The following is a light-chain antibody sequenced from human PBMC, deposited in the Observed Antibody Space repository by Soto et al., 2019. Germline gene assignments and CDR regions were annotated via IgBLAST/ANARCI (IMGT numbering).Light chain of an antibody. CDR3: QHYNSYSEA. CDR1: QSVSSSY. V-gene: IGKV3-20*01. CDR2: GAS. Sequence: EIVMTQSPGTLSLSPGERATLSCRASQSVSSSYLAWYQQKPGQAPRLLIYGASSRATGIPDRFSGSGSGTDFTLTISRLEPDDFATYYCQHYNSYSEAFGQGTKVDI. J-gene: IGKJ1*01.